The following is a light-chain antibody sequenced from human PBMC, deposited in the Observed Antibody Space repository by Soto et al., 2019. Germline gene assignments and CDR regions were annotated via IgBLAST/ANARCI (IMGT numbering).Light chain of an antibody. CDR3: ATGDNSLAAV. V-gene: IGLV1-44*01. Sequence: QSVLTQPPSASGTPGQSVTISCSGSTSNIGSKTVSWYQQLPGSAPRVLIYNNNERPSGVPDRFSGSKSGTSASLAISGLQSEDADYYCCATGDNSLAAVVGGGTKVTVL. CDR2: NNN. CDR1: TSNIGSKT. J-gene: IGLJ2*01.